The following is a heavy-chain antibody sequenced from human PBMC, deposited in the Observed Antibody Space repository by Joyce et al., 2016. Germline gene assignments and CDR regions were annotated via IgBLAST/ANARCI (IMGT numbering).Heavy chain of an antibody. D-gene: IGHD3-16*01. Sequence: QVQLQESGPGLVKPSETLSLTCAVSGYSISSGYYWGWIRQPPGKGLEWIGIIDHSRRTYYNPSLKGRITISVDTSQNQFSLKVSSVTAADTAGYYCARGAVGDRLGFDYWGQGTRVTVSS. CDR3: ARGAVGDRLGFDY. J-gene: IGHJ4*02. CDR2: IDHSRRT. V-gene: IGHV4-38-2*01. CDR1: GYSISSGYY.